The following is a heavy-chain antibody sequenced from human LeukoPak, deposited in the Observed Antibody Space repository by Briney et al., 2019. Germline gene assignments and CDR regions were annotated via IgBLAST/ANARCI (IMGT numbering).Heavy chain of an antibody. J-gene: IGHJ1*01. Sequence: GGSLRLSCAASGFSFTYAWMSWVRQAPGKGLEWVSAISGSGGSTYYADSVKGRFTISRDNSKNTLYLQMNSLRAEDTAVYYCAKEAGSYYELHFQHWGQGTLVTVSS. D-gene: IGHD1-26*01. CDR2: ISGSGGST. V-gene: IGHV3-23*01. CDR3: AKEAGSYYELHFQH. CDR1: GFSFTYAW.